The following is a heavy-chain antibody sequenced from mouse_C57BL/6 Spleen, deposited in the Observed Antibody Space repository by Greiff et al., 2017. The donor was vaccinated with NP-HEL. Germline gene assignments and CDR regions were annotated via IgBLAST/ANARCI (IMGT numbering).Heavy chain of an antibody. V-gene: IGHV5-4*01. CDR1: GFTFSSYA. J-gene: IGHJ4*01. Sequence: EVQVVESGGGLVKPGGSLKLSCAASGFTFSSYAMSWVRQTPENRLEWVATISDGGSYTYYPDNVKGRFTISRDNAKNNLYLQMSHLKSEDTAMYYCARTGGSMDYWGQGTSVTVSS. CDR3: ARTGGSMDY. CDR2: ISDGGSYT.